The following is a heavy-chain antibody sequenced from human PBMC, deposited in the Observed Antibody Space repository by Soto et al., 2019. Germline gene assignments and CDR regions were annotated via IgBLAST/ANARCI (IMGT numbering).Heavy chain of an antibody. CDR1: GFSFSSYW. J-gene: IGHJ4*02. Sequence: EVQLVESGGGLVQPGGSLRLSCAASGFSFSSYWMHWVRQAPGKGLVWVSRISTDGTSTSYAESVQGRLTISRDNTKNTLYHQMNSLRVDDTAVYYCTRVGTVTSRWGLFDSWGQGVPVTVSS. CDR3: TRVGTVTSRWGLFDS. V-gene: IGHV3-74*01. CDR2: ISTDGTST. D-gene: IGHD4-17*01.